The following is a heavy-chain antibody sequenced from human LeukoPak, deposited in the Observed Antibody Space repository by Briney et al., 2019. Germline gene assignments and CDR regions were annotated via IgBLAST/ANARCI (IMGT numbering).Heavy chain of an antibody. CDR3: GYFDPPTGY. J-gene: IGHJ1*01. D-gene: IGHD3-9*01. CDR1: GFTVSSNY. Sequence: GGSLRRSCAASGFTVSSNYMSWVRQAPGMGLEWVSGIFSGGATYYAESVKGRFTISRDNSKNTLYLQVNSLRAEDTAVYYCGYFDPPTGYWGQGTLVTVSS. CDR2: IFSGGAT. V-gene: IGHV3-66*01.